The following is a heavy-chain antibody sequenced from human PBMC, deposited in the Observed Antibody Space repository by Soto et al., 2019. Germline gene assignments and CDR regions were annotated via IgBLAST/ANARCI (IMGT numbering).Heavy chain of an antibody. Sequence: SVKVSCKASGGTFSSYAISWVRQAPGQGLEWMGGIIPIFGTANYAQKFQGRVTITVDESTSTAYMELSSLRSEDTAVYYCARFEMKKDLNMGYYYYYGMDVCGQGTTVTVSS. V-gene: IGHV1-69*13. CDR3: ARFEMKKDLNMGYYYYYGMDV. J-gene: IGHJ6*02. CDR1: GGTFSSYA. D-gene: IGHD3-10*01. CDR2: IIPIFGTA.